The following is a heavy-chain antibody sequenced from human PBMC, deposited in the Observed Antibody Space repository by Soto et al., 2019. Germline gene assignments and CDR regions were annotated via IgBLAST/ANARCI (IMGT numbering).Heavy chain of an antibody. V-gene: IGHV4-31*03. J-gene: IGHJ5*01. CDR1: GRPVSSGGYY. CDR2: IYHIGSP. CDR3: VRDRALDSSGHWFDS. D-gene: IGHD6-19*01. Sequence: SETLSLTCTVSGRPVSSGGYYWTWIRQFPGKGLEWIGYIYHIGSPSYNPSLKSRLSMSLAASKNQFSLNLTSVTAADTAIYYCVRDRALDSSGHWFDSWGQGTLVTVSS.